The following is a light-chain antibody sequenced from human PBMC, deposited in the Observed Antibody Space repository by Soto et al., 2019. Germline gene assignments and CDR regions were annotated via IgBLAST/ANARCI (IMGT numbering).Light chain of an antibody. CDR2: SVN. CDR3: SSYRYSSTPLI. J-gene: IGLJ2*01. CDR1: NIGSMS. V-gene: IGLV3-21*02. Sequence: SYELTQPPSVSVAPGQTARITCGGDNIGSMSVHWYQQRPGQAPVLVVYSVNDRPAGIPERFSGSNSGNTASLTISGLQAEDEADYYCSSYRYSSTPLIFGGGTKLTVL.